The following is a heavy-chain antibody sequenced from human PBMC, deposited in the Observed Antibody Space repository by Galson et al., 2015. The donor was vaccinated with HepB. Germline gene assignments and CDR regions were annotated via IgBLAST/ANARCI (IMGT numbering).Heavy chain of an antibody. CDR1: GGTFSSYA. CDR3: ARSYYDSSGYYYVAFDI. CDR2: IIPIFGTA. Sequence: SVKVSCKASGGTFSSYAISWVRQAPGQGLEWMGGIIPIFGTANYAQKFQGRVTITADESTSTAYVELSSLRSGDTAVYYCARSYYDSSGYYYVAFDIWGQGTMVTVSS. V-gene: IGHV1-69*13. D-gene: IGHD3-22*01. J-gene: IGHJ3*02.